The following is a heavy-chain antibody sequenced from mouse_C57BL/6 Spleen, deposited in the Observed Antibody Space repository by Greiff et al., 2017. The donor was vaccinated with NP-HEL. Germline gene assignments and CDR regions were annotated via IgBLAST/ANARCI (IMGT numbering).Heavy chain of an antibody. D-gene: IGHD2-4*01. CDR1: GYAFSSYW. Sequence: VQLQQSGAELVKPGASVKISCKASGYAFSSYWMNWVKQRPGKGLEWIGQIYPGDGDTNYNGKFKGKATLTADKSSSTAYMQLSSLTSEDSAVYFCARSRYYDSYYAMDYWGQGTSVTVSS. J-gene: IGHJ4*01. V-gene: IGHV1-80*01. CDR3: ARSRYYDSYYAMDY. CDR2: IYPGDGDT.